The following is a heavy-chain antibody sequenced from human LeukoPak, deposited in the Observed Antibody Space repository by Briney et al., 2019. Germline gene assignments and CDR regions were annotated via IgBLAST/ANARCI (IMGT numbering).Heavy chain of an antibody. J-gene: IGHJ4*02. Sequence: GGSLRLSCTASGFTFSNFGMSWDRQAPGMGLEWVSHLTGSGGSTYYAGSVKGRFTISRDNSKNTLYLQMNSLRAEDTAVYYCAKRNYFGAGTYSFDFWGQGTPVTVSS. CDR2: LTGSGGST. D-gene: IGHD3-10*01. V-gene: IGHV3-23*01. CDR3: AKRNYFGAGTYSFDF. CDR1: GFTFSNFG.